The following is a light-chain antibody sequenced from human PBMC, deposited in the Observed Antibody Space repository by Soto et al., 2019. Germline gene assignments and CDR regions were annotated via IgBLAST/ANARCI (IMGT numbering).Light chain of an antibody. CDR1: SSNIGGNT. CDR2: SNN. Sequence: QSVLTQPPSASGTPGQRVTISCSGSSSNIGGNTVNWYRQVPGTAPKLLIYSNNQRPSGVPDRLSGSKSGTSASLAISGLESEDEADYYCSSADYSLGGLYVFGTGTKLTVL. J-gene: IGLJ1*01. V-gene: IGLV1-44*01. CDR3: SSADYSLGGLYV.